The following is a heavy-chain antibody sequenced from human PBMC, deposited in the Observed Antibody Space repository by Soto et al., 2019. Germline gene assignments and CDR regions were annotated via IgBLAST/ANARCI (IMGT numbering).Heavy chain of an antibody. Sequence: ASVKVSCKASGYTFTNYGISWVRQAPGQGLEWMGWISGKNGKTNYAQSLRGRVTMTTDTSTTTAYMELRSLRSDDTAVYYCSRDLKQHWYFDYWGQGALVTVSS. V-gene: IGHV1-18*01. J-gene: IGHJ4*02. CDR3: SRDLKQHWYFDY. CDR2: ISGKNGKT. CDR1: GYTFTNYG. D-gene: IGHD2-8*02.